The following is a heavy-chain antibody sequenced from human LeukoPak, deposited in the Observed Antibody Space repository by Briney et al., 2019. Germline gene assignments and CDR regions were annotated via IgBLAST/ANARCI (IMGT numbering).Heavy chain of an antibody. CDR2: IYTSGST. D-gene: IGHD3-22*01. J-gene: IGHJ4*01. V-gene: IGHV4-4*07. CDR1: GGSISSYY. CDR3: ARATYYYDSSGYYYFDY. Sequence: SETLSLTCTVSGGSISSYYWSWIRQPAGKGLEWIGRIYTSGSTNYNPSLKSRVTMSVDTSKNQFSLKLSSVTAADTAVYYCARATYYYDSSGYYYFDYWGQEPWSPSPQ.